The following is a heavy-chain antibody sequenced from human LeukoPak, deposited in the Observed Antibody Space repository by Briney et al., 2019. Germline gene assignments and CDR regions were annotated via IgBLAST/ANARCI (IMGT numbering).Heavy chain of an antibody. CDR1: GFTFRSYS. Sequence: GGSLRLSCAGSGFTFRSYSMNWVRQAPGKGPEWVSYISSSSGTIYYADSVKGRFTISRDNAKNSLYLQMNSLRAEDTAVYHCTRDPSYYYDSTGYNWGQGTLVTVS. CDR2: ISSSSGTI. D-gene: IGHD3-22*01. CDR3: TRDPSYYYDSTGYN. J-gene: IGHJ4*02. V-gene: IGHV3-48*01.